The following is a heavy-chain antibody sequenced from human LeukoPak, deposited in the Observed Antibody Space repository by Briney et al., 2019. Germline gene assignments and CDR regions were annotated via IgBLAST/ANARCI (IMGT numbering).Heavy chain of an antibody. CDR3: VRDGLGTYPLDC. D-gene: IGHD3-10*01. CDR1: GFTFSGHW. Sequence: GGSLRLSCAASGFTFSGHWIHWVRQAPGTGLEWLSYVTADGSSAAYADSVRGRFTISRDNAKSMLFLQMSSLRAEDTAVYFCVRDGLGTYPLDCWGQGTLVTVSS. J-gene: IGHJ4*02. V-gene: IGHV3-74*03. CDR2: VTADGSSA.